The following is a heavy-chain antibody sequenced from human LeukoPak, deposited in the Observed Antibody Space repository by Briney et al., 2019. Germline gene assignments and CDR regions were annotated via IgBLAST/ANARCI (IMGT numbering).Heavy chain of an antibody. V-gene: IGHV3-23*01. D-gene: IGHD4-23*01. CDR1: GFTFSSYA. CDR2: ITGSGSRT. J-gene: IGHJ4*02. Sequence: GGSLRLSCAVSGFTFSSYAMNWVRQAPGKGLEWVSVITGSGSRTYYADSVEGRFTISRDNSRNTLFLQMNSLRGEDTAVYYCAKSRLVVTAFDYWGQGTLVTVSS. CDR3: AKSRLVVTAFDY.